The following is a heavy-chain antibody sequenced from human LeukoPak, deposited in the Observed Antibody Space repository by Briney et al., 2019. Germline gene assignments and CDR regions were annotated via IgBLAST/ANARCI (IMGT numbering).Heavy chain of an antibody. CDR1: GYSFTSYW. J-gene: IGHJ4*02. CDR3: AKRRNAVYDTSAWEPDY. V-gene: IGHV5-51*01. CDR2: INPDNSDT. D-gene: IGHD3-3*01. Sequence: GESLKTSWKGSGYSFTSYWIGLGRQMPGKGLGWIWIINPDNSDTQYSLPFQGQVTISVDKSIITAYLQWRSLKASDTAKYYCAKRRNAVYDTSAWEPDYWGQGTLVSVSS.